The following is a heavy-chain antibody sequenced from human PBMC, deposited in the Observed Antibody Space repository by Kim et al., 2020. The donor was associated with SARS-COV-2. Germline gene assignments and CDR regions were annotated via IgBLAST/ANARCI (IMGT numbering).Heavy chain of an antibody. J-gene: IGHJ4*02. CDR2: ISGSGGST. CDR1: GFTFSSYA. CDR3: AKDRRAAAGRYYFDY. D-gene: IGHD6-13*01. V-gene: IGHV3-23*01. Sequence: GGSLRLSCAASGFTFSSYAMSWVRQAPGKGLEWVSAISGSGGSTYYADSVKGRFTISRDNSQNTLYLQMNSLRAEDTAVYYCAKDRRAAAGRYYFDYWGQGTLVTVSS.